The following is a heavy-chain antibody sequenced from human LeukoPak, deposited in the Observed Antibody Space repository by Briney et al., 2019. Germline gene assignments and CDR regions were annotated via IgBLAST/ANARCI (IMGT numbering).Heavy chain of an antibody. J-gene: IGHJ4*02. D-gene: IGHD6-19*01. CDR2: INHSGST. CDR3: ARSNTPGIAVAGTGFDY. CDR1: GGSFSGYY. Sequence: SETLSLTCAVYGGSFSGYYWSWIRQPPGKGLEWIGEINHSGSTNYNPSLKRRVTISVDTSKNQFSLKLISVTAADTAVYYCARSNTPGIAVAGTGFDYWGQGTLVTVSS. V-gene: IGHV4-34*01.